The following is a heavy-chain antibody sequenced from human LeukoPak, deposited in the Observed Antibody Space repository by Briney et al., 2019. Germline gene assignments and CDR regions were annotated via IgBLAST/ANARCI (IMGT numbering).Heavy chain of an antibody. D-gene: IGHD1-26*01. J-gene: IGHJ4*02. V-gene: IGHV5-51*01. CDR3: ARHAGLGSTNPPNDY. Sequence: GESLKISCKGSGYSFTSYWIGWVRQMPGKGLEWMGIIYPGDSDTRYSPSFQGQVTISADKSISTAYLQWSGLKASDTAMYYCARHAGLGSTNPPNDYWGQGTLVTVSS. CDR1: GYSFTSYW. CDR2: IYPGDSDT.